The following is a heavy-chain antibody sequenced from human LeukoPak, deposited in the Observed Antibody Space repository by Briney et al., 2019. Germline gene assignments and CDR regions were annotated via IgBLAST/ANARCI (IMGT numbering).Heavy chain of an antibody. CDR3: ARDHGGYYDSSGYSLY. Sequence: GRSLRLSCAASGFTFSSYWMSWVRQAPGKGLEWVANIKQDGSEKYYVDSVKGRFTISRDNAKNSLYLQMNSLRAEDTAVYYCARDHGGYYDSSGYSLYWGQGTLVTVSS. V-gene: IGHV3-7*01. CDR2: IKQDGSEK. CDR1: GFTFSSYW. D-gene: IGHD3-22*01. J-gene: IGHJ4*02.